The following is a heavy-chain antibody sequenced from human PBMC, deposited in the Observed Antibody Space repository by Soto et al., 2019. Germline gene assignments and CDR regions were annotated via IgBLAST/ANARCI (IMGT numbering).Heavy chain of an antibody. D-gene: IGHD2-2*01. Sequence: QVQLVESGGGVVQPGRSLRLSCAASGFTFSSYGMHWVRQAPGKGLEWVAVISYDGSKKYNADAVKGRFSISRDNSKNTLYQQKNSQRAEDTAVYYCTSKTTVNPAAMGGDTLHIWGQGTMVTFS. CDR1: GFTFSSYG. J-gene: IGHJ3*02. CDR3: TSKTTVNPAAMGGDTLHI. V-gene: IGHV3-30*03. CDR2: ISYDGSKK.